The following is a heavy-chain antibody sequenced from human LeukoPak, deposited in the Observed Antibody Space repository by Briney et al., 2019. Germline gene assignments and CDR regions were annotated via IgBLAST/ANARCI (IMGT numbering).Heavy chain of an antibody. V-gene: IGHV4-30-2*01. D-gene: IGHD2-15*01. CDR1: GGSISSGGYS. J-gene: IGHJ4*02. CDR2: IYHSGST. Sequence: PSQTLALTCAASGGSISSGGYSWSWIRQPPGKGLEWIGYIYHSGSTYYNPSLKSRVTISVDRSKNQFSLKLSSVTAADTAVYYCAREVAAGFDYWGQGTLVTVSS. CDR3: AREVAAGFDY.